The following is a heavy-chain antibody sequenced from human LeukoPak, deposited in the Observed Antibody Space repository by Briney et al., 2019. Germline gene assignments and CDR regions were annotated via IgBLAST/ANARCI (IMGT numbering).Heavy chain of an antibody. J-gene: IGHJ4*02. CDR2: VRYDSSNK. Sequence: GGSLRLSCAASGFTFSGYGMHWVRQAPGKGLEWVAFVRYDSSNKYYADSVKGRFAISRDNSKNTVYLQMNSLRAEDTAVYYCASPPSDYDILTGYYPLDYWGQGTLVTVSS. CDR1: GFTFSGYG. V-gene: IGHV3-30*02. D-gene: IGHD3-9*01. CDR3: ASPPSDYDILTGYYPLDY.